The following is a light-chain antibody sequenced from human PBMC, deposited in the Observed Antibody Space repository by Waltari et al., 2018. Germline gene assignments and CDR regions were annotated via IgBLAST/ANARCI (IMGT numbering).Light chain of an antibody. J-gene: IGKJ2*02. CDR3: QQRYNFGT. CDR2: DAS. V-gene: IGKV3-11*01. Sequence: EIVLTQSPATLSLSPGERATLSCRASQRVSRHLAWYQQKPGQAPRLLIYDASSRATGIPAMFSGSGSGTDFTLTISSLEPEDFAVYYCQQRYNFGTFGQGTKLEIK. CDR1: QRVSRH.